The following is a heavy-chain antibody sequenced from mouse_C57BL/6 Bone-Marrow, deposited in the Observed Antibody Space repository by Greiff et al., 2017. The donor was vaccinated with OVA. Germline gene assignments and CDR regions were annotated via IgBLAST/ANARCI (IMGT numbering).Heavy chain of an antibody. V-gene: IGHV1-69*01. J-gene: IGHJ3*01. CDR1: GYTFTSYW. Sequence: QVQLQQPGAELVMPGASVKLSCKASGYTFTSYWMHWVKQRPGQGLEWIGEIDPSDSYTNYNQKFKGKSTLTVDKSSSTAYMQLSSLTSEDSAVYYCAGDDYFAYWGQGTLVTVSA. D-gene: IGHD2-4*01. CDR2: IDPSDSYT. CDR3: AGDDYFAY.